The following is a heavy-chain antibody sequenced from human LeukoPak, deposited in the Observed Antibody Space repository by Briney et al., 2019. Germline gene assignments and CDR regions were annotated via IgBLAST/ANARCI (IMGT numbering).Heavy chain of an antibody. CDR1: GGSVSSGSYY. Sequence: SETLSLTCTVSGGSVSSGSYYWSWIRQPPGKTLEWIGHIYYSGGTNYNPSLKSRVPISVDPSRNQFSLKLTSVTAADTAVYYCARGIFYYYGSSGYYHFNYWGQGTLVTVSS. CDR3: ARGIFYYYGSSGYYHFNY. V-gene: IGHV4-61*01. J-gene: IGHJ4*02. CDR2: IYYSGGT. D-gene: IGHD3-22*01.